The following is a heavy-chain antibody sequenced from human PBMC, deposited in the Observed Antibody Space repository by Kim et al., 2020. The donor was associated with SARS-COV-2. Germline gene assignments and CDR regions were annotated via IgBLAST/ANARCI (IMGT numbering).Heavy chain of an antibody. Sequence: GGSLRLSCAASGFTFSNYGMSWIRQSPGKGLEWVSAISTSGDVTNYPDSVKGRFTISRDNSKNTLSLQMNRLRTEDTALYYCAKGATDGISHYDFWGQGTLVTVSS. D-gene: IGHD6-13*01. CDR1: GFTFSNYG. V-gene: IGHV3-23*01. CDR3: AKGATDGISHYDF. J-gene: IGHJ4*02. CDR2: ISTSGDVT.